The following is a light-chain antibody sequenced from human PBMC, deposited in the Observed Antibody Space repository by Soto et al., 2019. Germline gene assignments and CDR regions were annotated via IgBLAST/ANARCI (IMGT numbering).Light chain of an antibody. J-gene: IGKJ1*01. CDR2: GAS. V-gene: IGKV3-20*01. CDR1: QSVSSSY. CDR3: QQYGSSVT. Sequence: EIVLTQSPGTLSLSPGERATLSCRASQSVSSSYLAWYQQKPGQAPRLLIYGASSRATGIPDRFSGSGSGNVFIFTISRLEPEDFAVYYCQQYGSSVTFGKGTKVDIK.